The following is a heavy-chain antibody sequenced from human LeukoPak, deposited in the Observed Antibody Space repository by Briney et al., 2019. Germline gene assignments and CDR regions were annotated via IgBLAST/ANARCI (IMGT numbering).Heavy chain of an antibody. Sequence: SETLSLTCTVSGGSISSGDYYWSWIRQPPGKGLEWIGYIYYSGSTYYNPSLKSRVTMSVDTSKNQFSLKLSSVTAADTAVYYCARDHQFWSGYYYYYYMDVWGKGTTVTVSS. CDR3: ARDHQFWSGYYYYYYMDV. V-gene: IGHV4-30-4*08. J-gene: IGHJ6*03. D-gene: IGHD3-3*01. CDR1: GGSISSGDYY. CDR2: IYYSGST.